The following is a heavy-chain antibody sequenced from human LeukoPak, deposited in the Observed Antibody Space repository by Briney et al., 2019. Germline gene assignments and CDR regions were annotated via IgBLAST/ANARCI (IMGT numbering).Heavy chain of an antibody. CDR2: IWYDGSNK. CDR3: STLSSGPTTPRYYFDY. Sequence: GGSLGLSCAASGFTFSSYGMHWVRQAPGKGLEWVAVIWYDGSNKYYADYVKGRFTTSRDNSKNTLYLQMNSLRAEDTAVYYCSTLSSGPTTPRYYFDYWGQGTLVTVSS. V-gene: IGHV3-33*01. D-gene: IGHD3-22*01. J-gene: IGHJ4*02. CDR1: GFTFSSYG.